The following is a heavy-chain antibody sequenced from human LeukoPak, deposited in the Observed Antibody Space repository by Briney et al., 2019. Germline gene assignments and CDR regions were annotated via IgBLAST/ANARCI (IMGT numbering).Heavy chain of an antibody. Sequence: GGSLRLSCAASGFTFSSYSMNWVRQAPGKGLEWVSYISSSSSTIYYADSVKGRFTISRDNAKNSLYLQMNSLRAEDTAVYYCARAGRYCSGGSCYPPGAIDYWGQGTLVTVSS. D-gene: IGHD2-15*01. CDR2: ISSSSSTI. CDR1: GFTFSSYS. V-gene: IGHV3-48*01. J-gene: IGHJ4*02. CDR3: ARAGRYCSGGSCYPPGAIDY.